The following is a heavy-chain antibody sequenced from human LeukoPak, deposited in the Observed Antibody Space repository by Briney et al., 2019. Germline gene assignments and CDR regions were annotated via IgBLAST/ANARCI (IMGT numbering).Heavy chain of an antibody. V-gene: IGHV4-31*03. CDR2: IYYSGST. CDR3: ARASSPGYYFDF. CDR1: GVSISSGGYY. D-gene: IGHD2-2*01. J-gene: IGHJ4*02. Sequence: SETLSLTCSVSGVSISSGGYYWTWIRQPPGKGLEWIGYIYYSGSTYYNPSLKSRVIISLDTSKNQFSLKLRSVTAADSAGYYCARASSPGYYFDFWGQGTLVSVCS.